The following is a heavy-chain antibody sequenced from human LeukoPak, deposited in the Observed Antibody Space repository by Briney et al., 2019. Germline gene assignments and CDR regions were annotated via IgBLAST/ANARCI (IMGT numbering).Heavy chain of an antibody. Sequence: GGSLRLSCAASGFTFSSYSMNWVRQAPGKGLEWVSSISSSSRYIYYADSVQGRFTISRDNAKNSLYLQINSLRAEDTAVYYCARVGMVRGVIIMSFDYWGQGTLVTVSS. V-gene: IGHV3-21*01. D-gene: IGHD3-10*01. CDR2: ISSSSRYI. CDR1: GFTFSSYS. CDR3: ARVGMVRGVIIMSFDY. J-gene: IGHJ4*02.